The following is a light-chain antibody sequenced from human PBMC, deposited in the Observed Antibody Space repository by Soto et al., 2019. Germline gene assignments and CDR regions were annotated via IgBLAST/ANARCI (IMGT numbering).Light chain of an antibody. CDR3: QQYGSSSWT. Sequence: EIVLTQSPGTLSLSPGERATLSCRASQSVSSSYLAWYQQKPGQAPRLLIYGTSSRATAIPDRFSGSGSGTDFTLTISRLGPEDFGVYYCQQYGSSSWTFGQGTKV. J-gene: IGKJ1*01. CDR1: QSVSSSY. V-gene: IGKV3-20*01. CDR2: GTS.